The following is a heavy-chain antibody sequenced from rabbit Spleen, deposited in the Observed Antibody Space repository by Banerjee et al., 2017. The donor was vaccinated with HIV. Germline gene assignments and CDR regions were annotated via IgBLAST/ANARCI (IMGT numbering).Heavy chain of an antibody. V-gene: IGHV1S7*01. CDR3: ARDLPGVIGWNFNL. D-gene: IGHD1-1*01. Sequence: QLKESGGGLVQPGGPLKLSCKASGFDFSTYYMSWARQAPGKGLEWIGYIDPIFGSTYYASWVNGRFTISRENAQNTVFLQMTSLTAADTATYFCARDLPGVIGWNFNLWGPGTLVTVS. J-gene: IGHJ4*01. CDR1: GFDFSTYY. CDR2: IDPIFGST.